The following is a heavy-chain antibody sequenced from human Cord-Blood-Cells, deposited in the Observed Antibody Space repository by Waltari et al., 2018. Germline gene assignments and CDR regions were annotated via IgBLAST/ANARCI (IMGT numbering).Heavy chain of an antibody. CDR3: ARGAARRYFDL. V-gene: IGHV3-66*01. CDR2: FYSGGST. D-gene: IGHD6-6*01. CDR1: GFTVSSNY. Sequence: EVQLVESGGGLVQPGGSLRLSCAASGFTVSSNYMSWVRQAPGKGLEVVLIFYSGGSTYYADSVKGRFTISRDNSKNTLYLQMNSLRAEDTAVYYCARGAARRYFDLWGRGTLVTVSS. J-gene: IGHJ2*01.